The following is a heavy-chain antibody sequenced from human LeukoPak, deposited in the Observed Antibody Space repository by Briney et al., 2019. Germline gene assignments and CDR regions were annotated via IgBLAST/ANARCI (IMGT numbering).Heavy chain of an antibody. CDR1: GYSFTSYW. D-gene: IGHD7-27*01. CDR3: ARRTGVHWNAFDI. V-gene: IGHV5-51*01. J-gene: IGHJ3*02. CDR2: IYPGDSDT. Sequence: GESLKISCKGSGYSFTSYWIGWVRQMPGKGLEWMGIIYPGDSDTRYSPSFQGLVTISADKSISTAYLQWSSLKASDTAMYYCARRTGVHWNAFDIWGQGTMVTVSS.